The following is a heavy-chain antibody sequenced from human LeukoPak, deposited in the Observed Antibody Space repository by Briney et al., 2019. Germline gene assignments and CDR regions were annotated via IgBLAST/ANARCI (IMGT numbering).Heavy chain of an antibody. CDR1: GFTFSDYY. Sequence: PGGSLRLSCAASGFTFSDYYMSWIRQAPGKGLEWVANIKQDGSEKYYVDSVKGRFTISRDNAKNSLYLQMNSLRAEDTAVYYCARAWVYHAFDIWGQGTMVTVSS. V-gene: IGHV3-7*01. CDR3: ARAWVYHAFDI. D-gene: IGHD5/OR15-5a*01. CDR2: IKQDGSEK. J-gene: IGHJ3*02.